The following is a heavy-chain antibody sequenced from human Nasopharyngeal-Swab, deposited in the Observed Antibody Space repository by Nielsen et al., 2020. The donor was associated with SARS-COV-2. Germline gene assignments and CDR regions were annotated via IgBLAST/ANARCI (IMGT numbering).Heavy chain of an antibody. J-gene: IGHJ4*02. CDR2: IYWDDET. D-gene: IGHD1-1*01. CDR1: GFSLRTDGEG. V-gene: IGHV2-5*02. Sequence: SGPTLVKPTQTLTLTCSFSGFSLRTDGEGVGWFRQPPGKALEWLALIYWDDETRYNPSLKTTLTIAKDSSNRRVVLTLTNVDPVDTGTYFCAHLPESVFQERYVDRWGQGTQGTVSS. CDR3: AHLPESVFQERYVDR.